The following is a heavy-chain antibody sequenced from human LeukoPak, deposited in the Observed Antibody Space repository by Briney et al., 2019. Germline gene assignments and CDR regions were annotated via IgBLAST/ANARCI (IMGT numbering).Heavy chain of an antibody. Sequence: PETLSLTCIVSGGSINSYYWSWIRQPPGKGLEWIGYTYYSGSTNYNPSLKSRVTISIDTSKTQFSLKLSSVTAADTAVYYCARGTPPNPWGQGTLVTVSS. CDR1: GGSINSYY. CDR2: TYYSGST. V-gene: IGHV4-59*01. J-gene: IGHJ5*02. CDR3: ARGTPPNP. D-gene: IGHD2-2*01.